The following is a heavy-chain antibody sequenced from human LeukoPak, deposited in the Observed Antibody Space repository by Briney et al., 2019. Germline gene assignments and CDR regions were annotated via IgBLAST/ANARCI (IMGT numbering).Heavy chain of an antibody. CDR2: IHPNNGVT. CDR3: TRDGFSGAAFDY. J-gene: IGHJ4*02. CDR1: GFTFTGYF. Sequence: ASVKVSCKASGFTFTGYFIHWVRQAPGQGLEWMGCIHPNNGVTKYAQKFQGRVTMTRDTSINTDYMELSRLRSDDTALYYCTRDGFSGAAFDYWGQGTLVTVSS. D-gene: IGHD7-27*01. V-gene: IGHV1-2*02.